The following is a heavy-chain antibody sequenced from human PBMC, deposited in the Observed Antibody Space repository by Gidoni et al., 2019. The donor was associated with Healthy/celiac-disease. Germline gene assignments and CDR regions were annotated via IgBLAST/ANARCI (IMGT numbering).Heavy chain of an antibody. V-gene: IGHV3-48*01. CDR2: ISSRSSTR. CDR1: GFTFSRYS. Sequence: EVQLVESGGGLVQPGGSLRLSGAASGFTFSRYSMNWVRQAPGKGLEWVSSISSRSSTRYYADSVKGRFTISRDNAKNSLYLQMNSLRVEDTAVYYCARELPYYYDSSGYYPHGVDYWGQGTLVTVSS. J-gene: IGHJ4*02. CDR3: ARELPYYYDSSGYYPHGVDY. D-gene: IGHD3-22*01.